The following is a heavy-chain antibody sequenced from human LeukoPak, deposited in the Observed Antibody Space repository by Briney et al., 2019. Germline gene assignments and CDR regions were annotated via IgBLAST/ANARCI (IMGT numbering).Heavy chain of an antibody. D-gene: IGHD3-22*01. CDR2: ISGSGGST. V-gene: IGHV3-23*01. Sequence: GGSLRLSCAASGFTFTSYAMSWVRQAPGKGLEWISAISGSGGSTCYADSVKGRFTIPRDNSKNTLYLQMNSLRAKDTAVYYCAKDRFYDTTTTGAFDIWGQGTMVTVSS. CDR1: GFTFTSYA. J-gene: IGHJ3*02. CDR3: AKDRFYDTTTTGAFDI.